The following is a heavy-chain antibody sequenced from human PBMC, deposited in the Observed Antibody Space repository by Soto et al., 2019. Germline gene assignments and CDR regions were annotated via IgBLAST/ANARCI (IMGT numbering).Heavy chain of an antibody. Sequence: PGGSLRLSCAASGFTFSSYAMHWVRQAPGKGLEWVAVISYDGSNKYYADSVKGRFTISRDNSKNTLYLQMNSLRAEDTAVYYCARDLIGEWPYKIYYYYYGMDVWGQGTTVTVSS. V-gene: IGHV3-30-3*01. D-gene: IGHD3-10*01. J-gene: IGHJ6*02. CDR2: ISYDGSNK. CDR3: ARDLIGEWPYKIYYYYYGMDV. CDR1: GFTFSSYA.